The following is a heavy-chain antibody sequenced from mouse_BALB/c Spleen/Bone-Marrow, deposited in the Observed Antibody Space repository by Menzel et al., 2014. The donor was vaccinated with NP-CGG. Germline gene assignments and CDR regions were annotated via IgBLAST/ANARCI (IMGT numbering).Heavy chain of an antibody. Sequence: QVQLQQSGPGLVAPSQSLAITCTVSGFSLTGYGVKWVRQPPGKGLEWLGEIRGDGSTDYNSALKSRLSISKDNSKSQVFLKMNSLQTDDTARYYCARDYGTGAMDYWGQGISVTVSS. CDR2: IRGDGST. D-gene: IGHD1-1*01. V-gene: IGHV2-6-7*01. CDR3: ARDYGTGAMDY. J-gene: IGHJ4*01. CDR1: GFSLTGYG.